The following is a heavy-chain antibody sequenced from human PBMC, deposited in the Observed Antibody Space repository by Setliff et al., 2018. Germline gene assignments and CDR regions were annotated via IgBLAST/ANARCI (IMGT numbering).Heavy chain of an antibody. CDR1: GYTFRQSI. CDR2: IGVYGGNT. Sequence: ASVKVSCKASGYTFRQSIVSWVRQAPGQGLEWLGWIGVYGGNTYSAQRFQGRVSLTTDESTNTAYLELRGLRSDDTAIYFCLRLVRYCTKTACQRTSGDEVWGLGTLVTVSS. V-gene: IGHV1-18*01. D-gene: IGHD2-8*01. J-gene: IGHJ4*02. CDR3: LRLVRYCTKTACQRTSGDEV.